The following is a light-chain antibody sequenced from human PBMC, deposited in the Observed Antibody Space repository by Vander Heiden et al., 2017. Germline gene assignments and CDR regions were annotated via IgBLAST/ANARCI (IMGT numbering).Light chain of an antibody. V-gene: IGKV1-39*01. J-gene: IGKJ1*01. Sequence: DIQMTQSPSSLSASVGDRVTITCRASQSISSYLNWYQQKPGKAPKLLIYGASSLQSGVPSRFSGSGSGTDFTLTISSLQPEDFATYYCQQSASTPSTFGQGTKVEIK. CDR1: QSISSY. CDR2: GAS. CDR3: QQSASTPST.